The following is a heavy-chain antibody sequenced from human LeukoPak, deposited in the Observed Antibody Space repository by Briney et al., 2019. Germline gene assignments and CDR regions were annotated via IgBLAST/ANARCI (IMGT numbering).Heavy chain of an antibody. CDR3: ASRAGPMDV. CDR2: INHSGST. CDR1: GGSFSGYY. Sequence: NPSKTLSLTCAVYGGSFSGYYWSWIRQPPGKGLEWIGEINHSGSTNYNPSLKSRVTISVDTSKNQFSLKLSSVTAADTAVYYCASRAGPMDVWGKGTTVTVSS. J-gene: IGHJ6*03. V-gene: IGHV4-34*01.